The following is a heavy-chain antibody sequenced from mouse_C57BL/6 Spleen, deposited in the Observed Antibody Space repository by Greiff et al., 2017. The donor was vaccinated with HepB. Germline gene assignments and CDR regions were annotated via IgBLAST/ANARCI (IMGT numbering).Heavy chain of an antibody. CDR2: IHPRDGST. CDR3: ARDFGYDYDYFDY. D-gene: IGHD2-4*01. CDR1: GYTFTSYD. V-gene: IGHV1-85*01. Sequence: LVESGPELVKPGASVKLSCKASGYTFTSYDINWVKQRPGQGLEWIGWIHPRDGSTKYNEKFKGKATLTVDTSSSTAYRELHSLTSEDSAVYFCARDFGYDYDYFDYWGQGTTLTVSS. J-gene: IGHJ2*01.